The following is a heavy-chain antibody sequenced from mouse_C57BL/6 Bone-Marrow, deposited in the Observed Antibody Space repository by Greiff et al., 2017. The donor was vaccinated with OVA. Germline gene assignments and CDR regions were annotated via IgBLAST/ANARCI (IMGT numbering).Heavy chain of an antibody. CDR3: ASEGGASYYSNFSWCAY. V-gene: IGHV2-2*01. D-gene: IGHD2-5*01. Sequence: QVQLKESGPGLVQPSQSLSITCTVSGFSLTSYGVHWVRQSPGKGLEWLGVIWSGGSTDYNAAFISRLSISKDNSKSQVFFKMNSLQADDTAIYYCASEGGASYYSNFSWCAYWGQGTLVTVSA. CDR2: IWSGGST. J-gene: IGHJ3*01. CDR1: GFSLTSYG.